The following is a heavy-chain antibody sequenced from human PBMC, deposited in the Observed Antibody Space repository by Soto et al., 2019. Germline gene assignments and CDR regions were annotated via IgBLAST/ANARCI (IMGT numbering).Heavy chain of an antibody. CDR2: INPSGGGT. Sequence: QAPGRGLEWMGIINPSGGGTSYAQKFQARVTMTRDTSTSTVYMELSSLRSEDTAVYYCARVGSSTSSGFDYWAQGTLVTVSS. CDR3: ARVGSSTSSGFDY. J-gene: IGHJ4*02. V-gene: IGHV1-46*01. D-gene: IGHD2-2*01.